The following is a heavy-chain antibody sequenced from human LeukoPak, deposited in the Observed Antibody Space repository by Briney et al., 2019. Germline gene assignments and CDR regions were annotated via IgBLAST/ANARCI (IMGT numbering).Heavy chain of an antibody. CDR3: ARGLDYDFSWFDP. J-gene: IGHJ5*02. CDR2: IYNSGST. CDR1: GGSISSYY. D-gene: IGHD3-3*01. V-gene: IGHV4-4*09. Sequence: SETLSLTCTVSGGSISSYYWSWIRQPPGKGLEWIGYIYNSGSTNYNPSLKSRVTISVDTSKNQFSLKLSSVTAADTAVYYCARGLDYDFSWFDPWGQGTLVTVSS.